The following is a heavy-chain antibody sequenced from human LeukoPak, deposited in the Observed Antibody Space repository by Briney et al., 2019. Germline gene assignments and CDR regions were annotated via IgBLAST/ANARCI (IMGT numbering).Heavy chain of an antibody. J-gene: IGHJ4*02. V-gene: IGHV1-24*01. CDR2: FDPEDGET. CDR1: GYTLTELS. D-gene: IGHD6-13*01. CDR3: ATEAIAAAGTSRKLGY. Sequence: EASVKVSCKVSGYTLTELSMHWVRQAPGKGLEWMGGFDPEDGETIYAQKFQGRVTMTEDTSTDTAYMELSSLRSEDTAVYYCATEAIAAAGTSRKLGYWGKGTLVTVSS.